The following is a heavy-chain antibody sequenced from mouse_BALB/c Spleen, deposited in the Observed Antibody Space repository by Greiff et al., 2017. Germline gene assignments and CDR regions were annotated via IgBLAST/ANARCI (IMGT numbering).Heavy chain of an antibody. V-gene: IGHV3-2*02. D-gene: IGHD2-14*01. CDR1: GYSITSDYA. CDR3: ARDRDYFDY. J-gene: IGHJ2*01. CDR2: ISYSGST. Sequence: VQLKESGPGLVKPSQSLSLTCTVTGYSITSDYAWNWIRQFPGNKLEWMGYISYSGSTSYNPSLKSRISITRDTSKNQFFLQLNSVTTEDTATYYCARDRDYFDYWGQGTTLTVSS.